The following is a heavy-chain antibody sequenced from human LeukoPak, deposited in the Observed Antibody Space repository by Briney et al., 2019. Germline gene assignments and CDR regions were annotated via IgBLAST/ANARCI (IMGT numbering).Heavy chain of an antibody. V-gene: IGHV1-46*01. CDR2: INPSGSST. CDR1: GFTFTNYY. D-gene: IGHD2-8*02. J-gene: IGHJ4*02. CDR3: AREESGGYFDY. Sequence: ASVKVSCKASGFTFTNYYMHWVRQALGQGLEWMGLINPSGSSTNYAQKFRGRVTMTRDTSTTTVYMELSSLRSEDTAVYYCAREESGGYFDYGGQGTLVTVSS.